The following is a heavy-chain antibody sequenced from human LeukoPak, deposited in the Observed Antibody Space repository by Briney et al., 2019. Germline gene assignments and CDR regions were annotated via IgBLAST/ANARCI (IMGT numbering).Heavy chain of an antibody. D-gene: IGHD3-3*01. Sequence: GGSLRLSCTASGFTFTTYSMDWVRQAPGKGLEWVSSIDNSSTYIYYADSVRGRFTISRDNAKTSLYLQMNSLRAEDTAVYYCASANPILLDYYYYYYMDVWGKGTTVTVSS. J-gene: IGHJ6*03. CDR1: GFTFTTYS. CDR2: IDNSSTYI. V-gene: IGHV3-21*01. CDR3: ASANPILLDYYYYYYMDV.